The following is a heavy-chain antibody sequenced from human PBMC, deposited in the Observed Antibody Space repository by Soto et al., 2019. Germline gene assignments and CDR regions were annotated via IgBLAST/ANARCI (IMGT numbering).Heavy chain of an antibody. V-gene: IGHV3-23*01. J-gene: IGHJ4*02. D-gene: IGHD6-13*01. CDR2: ISGSVGST. Sequence: WVRQSPGKGLEWVSVISGSVGSTYYADSVKGRFTITRDNSKNTLYLQMNSLRAEDTAVYYCAKAGGAAGTVDYFDYWGQGTLVTVSS. CDR3: AKAGGAAGTVDYFDY.